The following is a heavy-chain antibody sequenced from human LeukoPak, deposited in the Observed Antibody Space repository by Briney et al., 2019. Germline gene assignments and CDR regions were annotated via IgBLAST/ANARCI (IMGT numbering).Heavy chain of an antibody. J-gene: IGHJ6*02. D-gene: IGHD2-21*02. Sequence: SQTLSLTRAISGDSVSIKSAAWNWIRQSPSRGLEWLGRTFYRSKWNYDYAVSVKSRINIYPDTSKNQFSLQLNSVTPEDTAVYFCAIFAVTGNGMDVWGQGTTVTVSS. CDR1: GDSVSIKSAA. CDR3: AIFAVTGNGMDV. CDR2: TFYRSKWNY. V-gene: IGHV6-1*01.